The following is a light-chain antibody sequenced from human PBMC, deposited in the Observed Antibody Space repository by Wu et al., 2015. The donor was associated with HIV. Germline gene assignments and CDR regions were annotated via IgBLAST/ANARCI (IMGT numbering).Light chain of an antibody. J-gene: IGKJ5*01. CDR3: QHRSNWPIT. CDR2: HAS. CDR1: ENVRNS. Sequence: MVMTQSPATLSLSPGERATLSCRASENVRNSLAWYQQKPGQAPRLLIYHASNRATGIPARFSGSGSGTDFTLIISSLEPEDFAVYYCQHRSNWPITFGQGTRLEIK. V-gene: IGKV3-11*01.